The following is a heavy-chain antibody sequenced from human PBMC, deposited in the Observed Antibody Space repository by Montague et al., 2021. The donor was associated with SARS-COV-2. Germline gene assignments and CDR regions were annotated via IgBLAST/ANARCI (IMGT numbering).Heavy chain of an antibody. CDR1: GGSIGAYY. CDR3: ARESRLKYLEWSGSRYDYYGMDV. J-gene: IGHJ6*02. V-gene: IGHV4-59*01. Sequence: SETLSLTCTVSGGSIGAYYWSWIRQPPGKGPEWIAYISSSGTTNYNPSLKSRITVSVDTSRNQLSLKLSSVTAADSAVYYGARESRLKYLEWSGSRYDYYGMDVWGQGTTVTVSS. CDR2: ISSSGTT. D-gene: IGHD3-3*01.